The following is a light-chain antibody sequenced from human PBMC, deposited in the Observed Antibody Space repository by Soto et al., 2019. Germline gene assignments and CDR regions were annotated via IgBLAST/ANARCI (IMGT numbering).Light chain of an antibody. CDR1: SGSIASNY. J-gene: IGLJ2*01. CDR2: EDN. CDR3: QSYDSSVV. V-gene: IGLV6-57*03. Sequence: NFMLTQPHSVSESPGKTVTISCTRSSGSIASNYVQWYRQRPGSAPTTVIYEDNQRPSGVPDRFSGSIDSSSNSASLTISGLKTEDEADYYCQSYDSSVVFGGGTKVTVL.